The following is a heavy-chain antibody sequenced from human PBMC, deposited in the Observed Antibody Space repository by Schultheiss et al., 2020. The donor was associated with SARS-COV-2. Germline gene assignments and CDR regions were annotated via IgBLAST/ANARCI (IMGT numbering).Heavy chain of an antibody. CDR2: VSGSGGST. J-gene: IGHJ4*02. D-gene: IGHD6-13*01. Sequence: GGSLRLSCAASGFTFNTYAMSWVRQAPGKGLDWVAVVSGSGGSTYYADSVKGRFTISRDNSKNTLYLQVNSLRAEDTAVYYCARGHGAAGTFRPNDYWGQGTLVTGSS. V-gene: IGHV3-23*01. CDR1: GFTFNTYA. CDR3: ARGHGAAGTFRPNDY.